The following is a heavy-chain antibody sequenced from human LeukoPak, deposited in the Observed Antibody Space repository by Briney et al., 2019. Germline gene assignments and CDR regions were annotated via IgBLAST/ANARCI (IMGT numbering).Heavy chain of an antibody. CDR2: ISDSGSD. Sequence: SETLSLTCTISGASMSNYYWSWIRQPPGKRPEWMAYISDSGSDIYNPSLKSRVAISVDTSKNQFSLKVTSVTAADTAVYFCARHRRNYYGTGGSPFDFWGQGILVTVSP. CDR3: ARHRRNYYGTGGSPFDF. D-gene: IGHD3-10*01. CDR1: GASMSNYY. V-gene: IGHV4-59*08. J-gene: IGHJ4*02.